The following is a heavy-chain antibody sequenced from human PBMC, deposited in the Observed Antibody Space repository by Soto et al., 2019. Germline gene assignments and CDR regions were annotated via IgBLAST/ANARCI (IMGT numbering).Heavy chain of an antibody. CDR1: GGSISSGGYF. V-gene: IGHV4-31*03. J-gene: IGHJ4*02. CDR3: AREHLA. CDR2: IYYPGTT. Sequence: QVQLQESGPGLVKPSQTLSLTCPVSGGSISSGGYFWNWIRQPPGKGLEWIGQIYYPGTTYSNSSIKSGVTISVDTSTNQFSLKLSSVTGANTAVYYCAREHLAWGQGTLVTVSS.